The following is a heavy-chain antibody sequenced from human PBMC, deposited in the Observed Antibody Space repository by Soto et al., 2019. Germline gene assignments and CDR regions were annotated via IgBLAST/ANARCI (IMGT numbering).Heavy chain of an antibody. CDR1: GFTVSSNY. Sequence: PGGSLRLSCEVSGFTVSSNYVSWVRQVPGKGLEWVSVIYIAGNTYYADSVKGRFTLSRDTSKNTLYLQMNSLRAEDTAVYYCARCXYWDTCYFDYWSQGTPVTVSS. V-gene: IGHV3-66*01. J-gene: IGHJ4*02. D-gene: IGHD2-8*02. CDR2: IYIAGNT. CDR3: ARCXYWDTCYFDY.